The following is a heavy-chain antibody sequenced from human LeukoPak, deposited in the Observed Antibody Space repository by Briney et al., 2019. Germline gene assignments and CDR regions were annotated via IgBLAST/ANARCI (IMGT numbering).Heavy chain of an antibody. Sequence: LSLTCTVSGGSISSYYWSWIRQAPGKGLEWVSHISSSGSTITYADSVKGRFTVSRVNTKNSLYLQMNSLRADDTAIYYCARTKWQLPWAWGQETLVTVSS. D-gene: IGHD1-26*01. CDR3: ARTKWQLPWA. J-gene: IGHJ1*01. CDR1: GGSISSYY. CDR2: ISSSGSTI. V-gene: IGHV3-48*03.